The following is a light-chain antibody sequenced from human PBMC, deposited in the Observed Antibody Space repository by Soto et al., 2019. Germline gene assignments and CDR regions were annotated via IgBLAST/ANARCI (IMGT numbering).Light chain of an antibody. CDR2: AAS. CDR1: QSISSY. CDR3: QQSYR. V-gene: IGKV1-39*01. Sequence: DLQMTQSPSSLSASVGDRVTITCRASQSISSYLNWYQQKPGKAPKLLIYAASSLQSGVPSRFSGSGSGTDFTLTISSLQPEDFATYYCQQSYRFGQGTKLEIK. J-gene: IGKJ2*01.